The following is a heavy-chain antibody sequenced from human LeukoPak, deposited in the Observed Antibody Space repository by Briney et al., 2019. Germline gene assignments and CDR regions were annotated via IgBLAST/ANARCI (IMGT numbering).Heavy chain of an antibody. D-gene: IGHD6-13*01. J-gene: IGHJ6*03. Sequence: PGGSLRLSCTASGFTFSSYGMHWVRQAPGKGLEWVAFIRYDGSDKYYADSVKGRFTISRDNSKNTLYLQMNSLRAEDTAVYYCAKDNLGYSTDYYYMDVWGKGTTVTVSS. CDR1: GFTFSSYG. CDR3: AKDNLGYSTDYYYMDV. V-gene: IGHV3-30*02. CDR2: IRYDGSDK.